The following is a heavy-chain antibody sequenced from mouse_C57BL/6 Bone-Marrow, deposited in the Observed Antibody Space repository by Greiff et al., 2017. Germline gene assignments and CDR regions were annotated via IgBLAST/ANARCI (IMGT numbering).Heavy chain of an antibody. D-gene: IGHD1-1*01. J-gene: IGHJ1*03. CDR1: GFTFSSYA. CDR2: ISSGGDYI. CDR3: TRDHLLLRHWYFDV. Sequence: EVKLVESGEGLVKPGGSLKLSCAASGFTFSSYAMSWVRQTPEKRLEWVAYISSGGDYIYYADTVKGRFTISRDNARNTLYLQMSSLKSEDTAMYYCTRDHLLLRHWYFDVWGTGTTVTVSS. V-gene: IGHV5-9-1*02.